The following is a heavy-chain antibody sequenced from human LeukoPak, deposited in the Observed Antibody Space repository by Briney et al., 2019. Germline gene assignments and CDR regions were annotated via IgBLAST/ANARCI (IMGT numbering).Heavy chain of an antibody. V-gene: IGHV7-4-1*02. CDR2: INTNTGNP. CDR3: GRDPKLGIRGYTYGYIDH. CDR1: GYTFTNNA. J-gene: IGHJ4*02. D-gene: IGHD5-18*01. Sequence: ASVKVSCKTSGYTFTNNAINWVRQAPGQGLEWMGWINTNTGNPSYAQGFFTGRYVFSLDTSASTAYLQINGLKADDAAVYYCGRDPKLGIRGYTYGYIDHWGQGTLLTVAS.